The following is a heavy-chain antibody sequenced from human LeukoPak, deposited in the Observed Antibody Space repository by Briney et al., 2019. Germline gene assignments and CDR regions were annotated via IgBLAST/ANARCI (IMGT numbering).Heavy chain of an antibody. D-gene: IGHD1-26*01. J-gene: IGHJ4*02. V-gene: IGHV3-48*01. CDR1: GFTFSSYS. CDR2: ISSSSSTI. CDR3: AREGWVGATTLIDY. Sequence: GGSLRLSCAASGFTFSSYSMNWVRQAPGKGLEWVSYISSSSSTIYYADSVKGRFTISRDNAKNSLYLQMNSLRAEDTAVYYCAREGWVGATTLIDYWGQGTLVTVSS.